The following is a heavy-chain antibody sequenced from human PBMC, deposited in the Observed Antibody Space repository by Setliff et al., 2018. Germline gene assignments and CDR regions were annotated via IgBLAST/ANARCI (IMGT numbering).Heavy chain of an antibody. CDR1: GYNFNSHW. CDR2: IFPADSET. J-gene: IGHJ5*02. D-gene: IGHD5-12*01. V-gene: IGHV5-51*01. CDR3: ARGRRDGYKAGFDP. Sequence: GESLKISCATSGYNFNSHWIAWVRQVPGGGLEWMGLIFPADSETRYSPSFQGQFTMSVDTSINTAYLQWNSLKASDTALYFCARGRRDGYKAGFDPWGQGTLVTVSS.